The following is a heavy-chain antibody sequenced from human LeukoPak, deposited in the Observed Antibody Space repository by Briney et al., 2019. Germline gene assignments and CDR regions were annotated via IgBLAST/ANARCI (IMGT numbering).Heavy chain of an antibody. CDR1: GGTFSSYA. D-gene: IGHD5-24*01. V-gene: IGHV1-69*05. CDR3: ASNSRDGYAYFDY. J-gene: IGHJ4*02. Sequence: ASVKVSCKASGGTFSSYAISWVRQAPGQGLEWMGGIIPIFGTANYAQKFQGRVTITTDESTSTAYMELSSLRSEDTAVYYCASNSRDGYAYFDYWGQGTLVTVSS. CDR2: IIPIFGTA.